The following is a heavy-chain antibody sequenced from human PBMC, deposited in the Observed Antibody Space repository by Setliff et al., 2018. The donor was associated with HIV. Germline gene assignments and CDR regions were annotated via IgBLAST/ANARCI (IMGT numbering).Heavy chain of an antibody. D-gene: IGHD1-26*01. Sequence: SETLSLTCSVSGGSISSYYWSWIRQPPGKGLEWIGYIYYSGSTNYNPSLKSRVTISVDPSKNQFSLQLNSVTAADTAVYFCARTRAPYFFDFWGQGAQVTVSS. J-gene: IGHJ4*02. CDR3: ARTRAPYFFDF. CDR2: IYYSGST. CDR1: GGSISSYY. V-gene: IGHV4-59*12.